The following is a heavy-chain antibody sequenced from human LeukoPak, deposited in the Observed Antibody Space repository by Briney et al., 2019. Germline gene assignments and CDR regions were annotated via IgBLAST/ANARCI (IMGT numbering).Heavy chain of an antibody. CDR2: MNPNSGNT. CDR1: GYIFTSYD. CDR3: ARGLYSVTIFGVVIMFDP. Sequence: GASVKVSCKASGYIFTSYDINWVRQATGQGLEWMGWMNPNSGNTGYAQKFRGRVTITRNTSISTAYMELSSLRSEDTAVYYCARGLYSVTIFGVVIMFDPWGQGTLVTVSS. J-gene: IGHJ5*02. V-gene: IGHV1-8*03. D-gene: IGHD3-3*01.